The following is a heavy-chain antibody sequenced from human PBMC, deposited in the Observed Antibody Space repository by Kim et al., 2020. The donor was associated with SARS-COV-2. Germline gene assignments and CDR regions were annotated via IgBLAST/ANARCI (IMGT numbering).Heavy chain of an antibody. J-gene: IGHJ3*02. V-gene: IGHV3-23*01. CDR1: GFTFSSYA. D-gene: IGHD3-22*01. CDR2: ISGSGGST. CDR3: AKPYYYDSSGYYLGAFDI. Sequence: GGSLRLSCAASGFTFSSYAMSWVRQAPGKGLEWVSAISGSGGSTYYADSVKGRFTISRDNSKNTLYLQMNSLRAEDTAVYYCAKPYYYDSSGYYLGAFDIWGQGTMVTVSS.